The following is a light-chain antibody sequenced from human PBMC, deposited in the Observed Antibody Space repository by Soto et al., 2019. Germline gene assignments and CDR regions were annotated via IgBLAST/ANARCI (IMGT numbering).Light chain of an antibody. Sequence: DVQMTQSPSTVSASVGDRVTITCRARQSIGDSLAWYQQKTGKGTKVLIYRASSLQSGVPSRFSGGGAGTEFTLTISSLQPDDFGTYYCQQYHTYSLTFGQGTKVEIK. V-gene: IGKV1-5*03. CDR3: QQYHTYSLT. CDR2: RAS. CDR1: QSIGDS. J-gene: IGKJ1*01.